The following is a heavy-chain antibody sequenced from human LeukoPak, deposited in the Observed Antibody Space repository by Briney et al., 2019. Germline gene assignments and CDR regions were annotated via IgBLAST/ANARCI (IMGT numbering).Heavy chain of an antibody. V-gene: IGHV3-9*01. D-gene: IGHD4-17*01. Sequence: GGSLRISCAASGFTFDDYAMHWVRQAPGKGLSWVSGISWNSGSIGYADSVKGRFTISRDNAKNSLYLQMNSLRAEDTALYYCAKMGYGDYYYYMDVWGKGTTVTVSS. J-gene: IGHJ6*03. CDR3: AKMGYGDYYYYMDV. CDR1: GFTFDDYA. CDR2: ISWNSGSI.